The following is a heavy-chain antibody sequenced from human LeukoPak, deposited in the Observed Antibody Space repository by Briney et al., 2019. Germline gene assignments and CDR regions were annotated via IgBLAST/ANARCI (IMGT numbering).Heavy chain of an antibody. CDR3: ARDRGYCTNGVCYLGY. D-gene: IGHD2-8*01. CDR2: INTNTGNP. J-gene: IGHJ4*02. V-gene: IGHV7-4-1*02. Sequence: ASVKVSCKASGGTFSSYAISWVRQAPGQGLEWMGWINTNTGNPTYAQGFTGRFVFSLDTSVSTAYLQISSLKAEDTAVYYCARDRGYCTNGVCYLGYWGQGTLVTVSS. CDR1: GGTFSSYA.